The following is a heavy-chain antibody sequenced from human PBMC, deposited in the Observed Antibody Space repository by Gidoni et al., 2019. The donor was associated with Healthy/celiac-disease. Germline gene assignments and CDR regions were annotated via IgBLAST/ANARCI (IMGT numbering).Heavy chain of an antibody. Sequence: EVQLVESGGGLVQPGGSLRLSCAASGFTFSSYEMNWVRQAPGKGLEWVSYISSSGSTIYYADSVKGRFTISRDNAKNSLYLQMNSLSAEDTAVYYCARALEAGNYYYYGMDVWGQGTTVTVSS. V-gene: IGHV3-48*03. CDR3: ARALEAGNYYYYGMDV. J-gene: IGHJ6*02. CDR1: GFTFSSYE. CDR2: ISSSGSTI. D-gene: IGHD1-1*01.